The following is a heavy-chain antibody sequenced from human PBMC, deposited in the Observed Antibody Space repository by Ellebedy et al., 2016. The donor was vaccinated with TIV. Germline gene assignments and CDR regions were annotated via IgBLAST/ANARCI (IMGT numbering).Heavy chain of an antibody. Sequence: GESLKISCAASGFTFSDHYMSWIRQAPGKGLEWVSYVSGSSSYTNYADSVRGRFTISRDNAKNSVYLQINSLRVEDTAVYYCTGGEGWLIDYWGQGTLVTVSS. V-gene: IGHV3-11*06. D-gene: IGHD6-19*01. CDR1: GFTFSDHY. CDR3: TGGEGWLIDY. CDR2: VSGSSSYT. J-gene: IGHJ4*02.